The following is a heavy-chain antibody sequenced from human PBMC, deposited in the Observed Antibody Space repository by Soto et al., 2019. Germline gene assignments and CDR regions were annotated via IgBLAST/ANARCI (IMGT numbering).Heavy chain of an antibody. CDR3: ARDHSAQSSIQHYYYYYGMDV. CDR2: ISAYNGNT. J-gene: IGHJ6*02. Sequence: ASVKVSCKASGYTFTSYGISWVRQAPGQGLEWMGWISAYNGNTNYAQKLQGRVTMTTDTSTSTAYMELRSLRSDDTAVYYCARDHSAQSSIQHYYYYYGMDVWGPGSPVTV. CDR1: GYTFTSYG. V-gene: IGHV1-18*01. D-gene: IGHD6-13*01.